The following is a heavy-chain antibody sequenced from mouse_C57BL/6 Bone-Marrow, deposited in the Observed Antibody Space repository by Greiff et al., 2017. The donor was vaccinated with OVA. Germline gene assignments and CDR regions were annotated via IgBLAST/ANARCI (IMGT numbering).Heavy chain of an antibody. CDR3: AVGSPLYY. J-gene: IGHJ2*01. V-gene: IGHV1-85*01. Sequence: VQVVESGPELVKPGASVKLSCKASGYTFTSYDINWVKQRPGQGLEWIGWIYPRDGSTKYNEKFKGKATLTVDTSSSTAYMELHSLTSEDSAVYFCAVGSPLYYWGQGTTLTVSS. CDR1: GYTFTSYD. CDR2: IYPRDGST. D-gene: IGHD1-1*01.